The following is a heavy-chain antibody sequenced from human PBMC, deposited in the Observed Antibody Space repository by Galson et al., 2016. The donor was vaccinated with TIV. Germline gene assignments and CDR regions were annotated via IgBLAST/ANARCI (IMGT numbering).Heavy chain of an antibody. V-gene: IGHV3-23*01. Sequence: SLRLSCAASGFDFSNHAMSWVRQAPGEGLQWVSSISGGGGGRYYADSVKGRFTISRDISKKTQYLDMDSLRADDTALYYCAKDRTPGSSAWYFDYWGHGTTVIVSS. D-gene: IGHD6-19*01. J-gene: IGHJ4*01. CDR3: AKDRTPGSSAWYFDY. CDR1: GFDFSNHA. CDR2: ISGGGGGR.